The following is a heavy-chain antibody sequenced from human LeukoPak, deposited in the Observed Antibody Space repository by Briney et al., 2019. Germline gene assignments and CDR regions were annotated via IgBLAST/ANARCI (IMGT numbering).Heavy chain of an antibody. Sequence: GGSLRLSCAASGFALSSYAMHWVRQAPGKGLEWITILSSDGSSEYYADSVKGRFTISRDTSMTTLYLQMNSLRAEDTAVYYCARVWQDYSGVDYWGQGTLVTVSS. J-gene: IGHJ4*02. CDR2: LSSDGSSE. CDR3: ARVWQDYSGVDY. D-gene: IGHD2-21*01. CDR1: GFALSSYA. V-gene: IGHV3-30*04.